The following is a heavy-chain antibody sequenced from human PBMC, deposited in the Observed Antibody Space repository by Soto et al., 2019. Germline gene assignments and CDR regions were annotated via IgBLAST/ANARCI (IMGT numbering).Heavy chain of an antibody. CDR3: ARGMYYYDSSGYGPGLYDP. CDR2: ISSSSSYT. Sequence: GGSLRLSCAASGFTFSDYYMSWIRQAPGKGLEWVSYISSSSSYTNYADSVKGRFTISRDNAKNSLYLQMNSLRAEDTAVYYCARGMYYYDSSGYGPGLYDPWGQGTLVTVSS. V-gene: IGHV3-11*06. J-gene: IGHJ5*02. CDR1: GFTFSDYY. D-gene: IGHD3-22*01.